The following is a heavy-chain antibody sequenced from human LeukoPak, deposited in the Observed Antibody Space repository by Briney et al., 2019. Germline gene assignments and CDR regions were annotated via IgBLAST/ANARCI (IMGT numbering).Heavy chain of an antibody. CDR1: GGTFSSCA. D-gene: IGHD4-17*01. Sequence: ASVKVSCKASGGTFSSCAISWVRQAPGQGLEWMGGIIPIFGTANYAQKFQGRVTITADESTSTAYMELSSLRSEDTAVYYCASPDDYGDYVGYYYYGMDVWGQGTTVTVSS. CDR2: IIPIFGTA. J-gene: IGHJ6*02. CDR3: ASPDDYGDYVGYYYYGMDV. V-gene: IGHV1-69*01.